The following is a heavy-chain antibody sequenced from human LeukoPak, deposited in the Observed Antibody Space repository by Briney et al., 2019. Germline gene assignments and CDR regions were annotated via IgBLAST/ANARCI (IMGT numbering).Heavy chain of an antibody. J-gene: IGHJ4*02. CDR2: INHSGST. V-gene: IGHV4-34*01. CDR1: GGSFSGYY. CDR3: ARGLFPEANYVSFDY. D-gene: IGHD2-21*01. Sequence: SETLSLTCAVNGGSFSGYYWSWIRQPPGKGLEWIGEINHSGSTNYNPSLKSRVTISVDTSKNQFSLKLSSVTAADTAAYYCARGLFPEANYVSFDYWGQGTLVTVSS.